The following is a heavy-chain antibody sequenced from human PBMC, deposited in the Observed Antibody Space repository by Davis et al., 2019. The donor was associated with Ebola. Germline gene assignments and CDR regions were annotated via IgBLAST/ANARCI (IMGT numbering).Heavy chain of an antibody. J-gene: IGHJ5*02. V-gene: IGHV1-69*13. Sequence: SVKVSCKASGGTFTSYAISWVRQAPGQGLEWMGGIIPLFGTANYAQKFQDRVTITADESTSTFYMELNSLRSDDTAVYYCARGGGGDSSGFQSWFDPWGQGTLVTVSS. CDR3: ARGGGGDSSGFQSWFDP. CDR2: IIPLFGTA. D-gene: IGHD3-22*01. CDR1: GGTFTSYA.